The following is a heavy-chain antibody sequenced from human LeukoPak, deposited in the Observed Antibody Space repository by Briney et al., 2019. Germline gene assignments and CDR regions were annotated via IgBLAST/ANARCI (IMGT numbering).Heavy chain of an antibody. V-gene: IGHV1-2*06. CDR2: INPNSGGT. CDR3: ARETLQYSSGGRNAFDI. D-gene: IGHD6-19*01. Sequence: ASVKVSCKASGYTFTGYYMHWVRQAPGQGLEWMGRINPNSGGTNYAQKFQGRVTMTTDTYISTAYMELSRLRSDDTAVYYCARETLQYSSGGRNAFDIWGQGTMVTVSS. J-gene: IGHJ3*02. CDR1: GYTFTGYY.